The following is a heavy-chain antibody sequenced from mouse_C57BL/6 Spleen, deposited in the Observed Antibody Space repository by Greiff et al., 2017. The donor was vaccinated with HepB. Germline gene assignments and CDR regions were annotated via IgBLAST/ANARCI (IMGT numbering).Heavy chain of an antibody. V-gene: IGHV1-82*01. Sequence: VKLVESGPELVKPGASVKISCKASGYAFSSSWMNWVKQRPGKGLEWIGRIYPGDGDTNYNGKFKGKATLTADKSSSTAYMQLSSLTSEDSAVYFCARRGYDGAWFAYWGQGTLVTVSA. CDR1: GYAFSSSW. D-gene: IGHD2-2*01. CDR3: ARRGYDGAWFAY. J-gene: IGHJ3*01. CDR2: IYPGDGDT.